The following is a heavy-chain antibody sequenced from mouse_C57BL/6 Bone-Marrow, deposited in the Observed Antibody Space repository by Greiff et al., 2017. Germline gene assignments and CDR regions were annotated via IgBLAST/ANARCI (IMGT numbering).Heavy chain of an antibody. CDR1: GYTFTSYW. Sequence: VQLQQPGAELVKPGASVKLSWKASGYTFTSYWMQWVKQRPGQGLEWIGEIDPSDSYTNYNQKFKGKATLTVDTSSSTAYMQLSSLTSEDSAVYYCAREKGNYDYDFAYWGQGTLVTVSA. J-gene: IGHJ3*01. CDR2: IDPSDSYT. CDR3: AREKGNYDYDFAY. V-gene: IGHV1-50*01. D-gene: IGHD2-4*01.